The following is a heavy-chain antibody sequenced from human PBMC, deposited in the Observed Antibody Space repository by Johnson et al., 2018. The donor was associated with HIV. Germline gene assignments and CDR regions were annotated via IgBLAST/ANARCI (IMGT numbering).Heavy chain of an antibody. Sequence: QEKLVESGGGVVQPGRSLRLSCAASGFTFSSYAMHWVRQAPGKGLEWVAVISYDGSNKYYADSVKGRFPISRDNSKNTLYLQMNSLRAEETAVYYCAREHRYYYDSSGYYRGDAFDIWGQGTMVTVSS. V-gene: IGHV3-30-3*01. CDR2: ISYDGSNK. CDR3: AREHRYYYDSSGYYRGDAFDI. CDR1: GFTFSSYA. J-gene: IGHJ3*02. D-gene: IGHD3-22*01.